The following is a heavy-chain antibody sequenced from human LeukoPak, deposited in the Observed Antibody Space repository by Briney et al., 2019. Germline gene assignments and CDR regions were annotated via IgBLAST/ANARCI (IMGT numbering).Heavy chain of an antibody. CDR3: ARDPGSYYDSSGTEY. CDR1: GYTFTGYY. V-gene: IGHV1-2*02. J-gene: IGHJ4*02. CDR2: INPNSGGT. D-gene: IGHD3-22*01. Sequence: ASVKVSCKASGYTFTGYYMHWVRQAPGRGLEWMGWINPNSGGTIYAQKFQGRVTMTRDTSISTAYMELSRLRSDDTAVYYCARDPGSYYDSSGTEYWGQGTLVTVSS.